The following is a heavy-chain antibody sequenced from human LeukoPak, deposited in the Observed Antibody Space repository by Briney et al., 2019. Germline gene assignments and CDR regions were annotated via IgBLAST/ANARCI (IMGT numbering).Heavy chain of an antibody. CDR3: ARQKRNSSGWYGDY. CDR1: GGSFSSGDYY. Sequence: PSQTLSLSCTVSGGSFSSGDYYWSWLGQPPGQGREWIGYIYYSGNTYYNPSIKSRVTISVDTSKSQFSLKLSSVTAADTAVYYCARQKRNSSGWYGDYWGQGTLVTVSS. D-gene: IGHD6-19*01. J-gene: IGHJ4*02. V-gene: IGHV4-30-4*08. CDR2: IYYSGNT.